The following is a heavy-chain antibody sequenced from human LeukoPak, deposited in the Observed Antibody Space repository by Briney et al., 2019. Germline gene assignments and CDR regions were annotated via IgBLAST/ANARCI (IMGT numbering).Heavy chain of an antibody. D-gene: IGHD2-2*01. V-gene: IGHV1-69*02. J-gene: IGHJ5*02. CDR1: GGTFSSYT. Sequence: SVKVSCKASGGTFSSYTISWVRQAPGHGLEWMGSIIPILRIANYAQKFQGRVTITADKSTSTAYMELSSLRSEDTAVYYCAQTTPPYCSSTSCYSGNWFDPWGQGTLVTVSS. CDR3: AQTTPPYCSSTSCYSGNWFDP. CDR2: IIPILRIA.